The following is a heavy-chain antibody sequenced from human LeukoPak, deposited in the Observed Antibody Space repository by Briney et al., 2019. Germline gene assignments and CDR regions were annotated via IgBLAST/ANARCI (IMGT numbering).Heavy chain of an antibody. J-gene: IGHJ4*02. Sequence: SETLSLTCAVYGGSSSGYYWSWIRQPPGKGLEWIGEINHSGSTNYNPSLKSRVTISVDTSKNQFSLKLSSVTAADTAVYYCARAGHFASFDYWGQGTLVTVSS. V-gene: IGHV4-34*01. CDR3: ARAGHFASFDY. D-gene: IGHD2/OR15-2a*01. CDR1: GGSSSGYY. CDR2: INHSGST.